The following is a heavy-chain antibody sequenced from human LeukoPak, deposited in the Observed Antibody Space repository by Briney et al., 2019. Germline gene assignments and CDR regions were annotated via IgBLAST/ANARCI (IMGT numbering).Heavy chain of an antibody. Sequence: SETLSLTCTVSGGSIRSYYWSWIRQPAGKGLEWIGRIYTSGSTNYNPSLKSRVTMSVDTSKNQFSLKLSSVTAADTAVYYCAGTPPLYYYDSSGYFPHWFDPWGQGTLVTVSS. CDR2: IYTSGST. J-gene: IGHJ5*02. CDR1: GGSIRSYY. V-gene: IGHV4-4*07. D-gene: IGHD3-22*01. CDR3: AGTPPLYYYDSSGYFPHWFDP.